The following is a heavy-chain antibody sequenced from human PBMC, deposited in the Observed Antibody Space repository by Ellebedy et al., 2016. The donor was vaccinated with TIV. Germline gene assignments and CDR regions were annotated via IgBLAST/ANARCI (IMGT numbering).Heavy chain of an antibody. V-gene: IGHV1-46*01. CDR3: ASRSRSGLVAVGNDYYAMDV. CDR1: GYTFSTYY. J-gene: IGHJ6*02. D-gene: IGHD6-19*01. CDR2: INPTGGST. Sequence: ASVKVSXKASGYTFSTYYMHWVRQAPGQGLEWMGIINPTGGSTSYAQKFQGRVTMTKDTSTSTVYMELSSLRSEDTAVYFCASRSRSGLVAVGNDYYAMDVWGQGTTVTVS.